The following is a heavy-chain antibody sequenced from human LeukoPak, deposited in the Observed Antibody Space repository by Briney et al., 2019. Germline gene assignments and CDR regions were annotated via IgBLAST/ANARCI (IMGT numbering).Heavy chain of an antibody. CDR1: GFTFSSYG. V-gene: IGHV3-30*18. Sequence: GGSLRLSCAASGFTFSSYGMHWVRQAPGKGMEWVALISYDGSDKYYADSVKGRFSISRDNSKNTLYLQMNSLRAEDTTVYYCAKAEVFYIIRWFAFDIWGQGAMVTVSS. CDR3: AKAEVFYIIRWFAFDI. CDR2: ISYDGSDK. D-gene: IGHD2-15*01. J-gene: IGHJ3*02.